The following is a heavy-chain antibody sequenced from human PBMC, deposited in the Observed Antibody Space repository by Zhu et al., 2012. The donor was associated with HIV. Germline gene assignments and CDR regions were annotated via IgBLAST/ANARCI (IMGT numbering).Heavy chain of an antibody. Sequence: EVQLLESGGGLVQPGGSLRLSCGTFGFSFSTYAMYWVRQAPGKGLEWVAAINPTGVRTFYADAVKGRFTISRDNSKNMLYLQINSLRSEDTAMYYCAKEGGLVRGGNYWGQGTLVTVSS. CDR1: GFSFSTYA. D-gene: IGHD3-10*01. J-gene: IGHJ4*02. CDR2: INPTGVRT. CDR3: AKEGGLVRGGNY. V-gene: IGHV3-23*01.